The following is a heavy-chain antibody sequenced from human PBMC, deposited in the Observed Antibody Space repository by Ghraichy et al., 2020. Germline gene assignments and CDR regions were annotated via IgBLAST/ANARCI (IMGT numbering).Heavy chain of an antibody. J-gene: IGHJ4*02. V-gene: IGHV4-59*01. CDR3: ARNRGSSGSLSTYFDY. Sequence: SRTLSLTCTVSGGSISSYYWSWIRQPPGKGLEWIGYIYYSGSTNYNPSLKSRVTISVDTSKNQFSLKLSSVTAADTAVYYCARNRGSSGSLSTYFDYWGQGTLVTVSS. CDR1: GGSISSYY. D-gene: IGHD1-26*01. CDR2: IYYSGST.